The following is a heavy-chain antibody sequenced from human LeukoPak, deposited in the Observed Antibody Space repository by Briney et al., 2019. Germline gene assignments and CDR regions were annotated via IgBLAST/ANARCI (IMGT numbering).Heavy chain of an antibody. D-gene: IGHD5-24*01. V-gene: IGHV1-2*02. CDR1: GYTFTGYY. CDR3: ARGVRRDGYNYLSY. CDR2: INPNSGGT. Sequence: ASVKVSCKASGYTFTGYYMHWVRQAPGQGLEWMGWINPNSGGTNYAQKLQGRVTMTRDTSISTAYMELSRLRSDDTAVYYCARGVRRDGYNYLSYWGQGTLVTVSS. J-gene: IGHJ4*02.